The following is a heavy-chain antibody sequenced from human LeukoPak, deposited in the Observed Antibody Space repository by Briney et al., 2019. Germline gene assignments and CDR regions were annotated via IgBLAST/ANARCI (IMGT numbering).Heavy chain of an antibody. D-gene: IGHD4-23*01. CDR3: ARDGRSYGGNSGDFDY. Sequence: PGGSLRLSCAASGIAFSNYAMHWVRQAPGKGLEYVSAISDTGGTTYYAKSLKGRFTISRDNSKNTLYLQMGSLRTEDMAVYYCARDGRSYGGNSGDFDYWGQGTLVTVSS. CDR1: GIAFSNYA. CDR2: ISDTGGTT. V-gene: IGHV3-64*01. J-gene: IGHJ4*02.